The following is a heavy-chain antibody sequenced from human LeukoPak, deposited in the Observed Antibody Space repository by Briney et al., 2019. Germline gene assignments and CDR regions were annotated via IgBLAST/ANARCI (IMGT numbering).Heavy chain of an antibody. Sequence: SETLSLTCTVSGGSVSGYFWSWIRQPPGKGLEWIGYIYYSGSTNYNPSLKSRVTISVDTSKNQFSLKLSSVTAADTAVYYCARANWNLFSIDYWGQGTLVTVSS. D-gene: IGHD1-1*01. CDR2: IYYSGST. CDR1: GGSVSGYF. J-gene: IGHJ4*02. V-gene: IGHV4-59*02. CDR3: ARANWNLFSIDY.